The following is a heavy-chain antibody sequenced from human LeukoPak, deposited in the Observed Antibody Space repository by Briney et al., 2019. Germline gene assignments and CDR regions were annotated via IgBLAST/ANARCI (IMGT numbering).Heavy chain of an antibody. CDR3: AELGITMIGGV. CDR1: GFTFSDYY. Sequence: GGSLRLSCAASGFTFSDYYMSWIRQAPGKGLEWVSYISSGNSISYADSVKGRFTISRDNAKNSLYLQMNSLRAEDTAVYYCAELGITMIGGVWGKGTTVTISS. V-gene: IGHV3-11*04. D-gene: IGHD3-10*02. J-gene: IGHJ6*04. CDR2: ISSGNSI.